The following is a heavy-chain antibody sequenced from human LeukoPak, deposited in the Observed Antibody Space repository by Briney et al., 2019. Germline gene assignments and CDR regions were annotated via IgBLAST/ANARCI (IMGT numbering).Heavy chain of an antibody. Sequence: SETLSLTCAVYGGSFSGYYWSWIRQPPGKGLEWIGEINHSGSTNYNPSLKSRVTISVDTSKNQFSLKLSSVTAADTAVYYCARERGLEPYNWFDPWGQGTLVTVSS. D-gene: IGHD1-1*01. J-gene: IGHJ5*02. CDR3: ARERGLEPYNWFDP. CDR2: INHSGST. CDR1: GGSFSGYY. V-gene: IGHV4-34*01.